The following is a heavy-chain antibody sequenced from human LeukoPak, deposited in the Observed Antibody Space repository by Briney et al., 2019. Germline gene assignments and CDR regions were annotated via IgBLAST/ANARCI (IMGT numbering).Heavy chain of an antibody. Sequence: GGSLRLSCAASGFTFSSYWMSWVRQAPGKGLEWVANIKQDGSEKYYVDSVKGRFTISRDNAKNSLYLQMNSLRAEDTAVYYCARVLSSGYYDYYYYGMDVWGQGTTVTVSS. J-gene: IGHJ6*02. CDR2: IKQDGSEK. D-gene: IGHD3-22*01. CDR3: ARVLSSGYYDYYYYGMDV. V-gene: IGHV3-7*01. CDR1: GFTFSSYW.